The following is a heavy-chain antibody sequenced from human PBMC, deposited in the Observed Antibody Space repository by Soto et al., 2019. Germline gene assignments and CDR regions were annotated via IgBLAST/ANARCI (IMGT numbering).Heavy chain of an antibody. CDR3: ARDPCSSTSCQQGRIRNWFDP. J-gene: IGHJ5*02. CDR2: ISAYNGNT. CDR1: GYTFTSYG. Sequence: ASVKVSCKASGYTFTSYGISWVRQAPGQGLEWMGWISAYNGNTNYAQKLQGRVTMTTDTSTSTAYMELSSLRSEDTAVYYCARDPCSSTSCQQGRIRNWFDPLGQGNLVTVSS. V-gene: IGHV1-18*01. D-gene: IGHD2-2*01.